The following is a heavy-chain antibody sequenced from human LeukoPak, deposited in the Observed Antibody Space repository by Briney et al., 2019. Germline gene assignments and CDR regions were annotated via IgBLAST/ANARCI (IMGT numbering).Heavy chain of an antibody. CDR1: GGSISSYY. CDR3: ASSNIEMATILSFMGAFDI. D-gene: IGHD5-24*01. J-gene: IGHJ3*02. Sequence: SETLSLTCTVSGGSISSYYWSWIRQPPGKGLEWIGYIYYSGSTNYNPSLKSRVTISVDTSKNQFSLKLSSVTAADTAVYYCASSNIEMATILSFMGAFDIWGQGTMVTVSS. CDR2: IYYSGST. V-gene: IGHV4-59*01.